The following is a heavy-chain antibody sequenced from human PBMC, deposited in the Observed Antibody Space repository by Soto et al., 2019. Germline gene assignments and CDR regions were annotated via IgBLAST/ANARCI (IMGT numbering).Heavy chain of an antibody. D-gene: IGHD1-7*01. CDR2: IYSGGST. Sequence: EVQLVESGGGLIQPGGSLRLSCAASGFTVSSNYMSWVRQAPGKGLEWVSVIYSGGSTYYADSVKGRFTISRDNSKNTLYLQMSSLRAEDTAVYYCASTAWNYISADDSWGQGTLVTVSS. J-gene: IGHJ4*02. V-gene: IGHV3-53*01. CDR3: ASTAWNYISADDS. CDR1: GFTVSSNY.